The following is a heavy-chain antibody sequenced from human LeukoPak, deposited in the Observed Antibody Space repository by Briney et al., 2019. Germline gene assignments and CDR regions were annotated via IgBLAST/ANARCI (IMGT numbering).Heavy chain of an antibody. D-gene: IGHD6-13*01. J-gene: IGHJ6*02. Sequence: ASVKVSCKASGYTFTGYYMHWVRQAPGQGLEWMGWINPNSGGTNYAQKFQGRVTMTRDTSISTAYMELSRLRSDDTAVYYCARASSWYSYGMDVWGQGTTVIVSS. CDR2: INPNSGGT. V-gene: IGHV1-2*02. CDR3: ARASSWYSYGMDV. CDR1: GYTFTGYY.